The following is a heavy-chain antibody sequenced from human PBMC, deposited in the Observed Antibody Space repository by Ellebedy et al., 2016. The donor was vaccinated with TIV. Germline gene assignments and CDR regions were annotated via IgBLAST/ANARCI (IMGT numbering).Heavy chain of an antibody. CDR1: GFTFTSSA. V-gene: IGHV1-58*02. J-gene: IGHJ6*02. Sequence: SVKVSCKASGFTFTSSAMQWVRQARGQRLEWIGWIVVGIGSTYYAQKFQDRVTIPRDMSTGTAYMELSSLRSDDTAVYYCAADQRIASAYYGMDVWGQGTTVTVSS. D-gene: IGHD6-6*01. CDR3: AADQRIASAYYGMDV. CDR2: IVVGIGST.